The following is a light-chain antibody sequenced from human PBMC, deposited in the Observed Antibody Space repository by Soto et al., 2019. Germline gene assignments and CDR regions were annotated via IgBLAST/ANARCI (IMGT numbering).Light chain of an antibody. V-gene: IGLV2-23*01. CDR3: CSYAGSSIHLV. CDR1: SSDVGSYNL. J-gene: IGLJ2*01. CDR2: EGS. Sequence: QSVLTQPASVSGSPGQSITISCTGTSSDVGSYNLVSWYQQHPGKAPKLMIYEGSKRTSGVSNRFSGSKSGNTASLTISGLQAEDEADYYCCSYAGSSIHLVFGGGTKLTVL.